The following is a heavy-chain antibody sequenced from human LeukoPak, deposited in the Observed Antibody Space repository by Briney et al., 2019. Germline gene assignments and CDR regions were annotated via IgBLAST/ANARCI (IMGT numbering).Heavy chain of an antibody. CDR3: ATGIGVILTQLDY. V-gene: IGHV4-39*07. CDR2: IYYSGTT. D-gene: IGHD3-9*01. Sequence: SETLSLTCTVSGGSISSSSYYWGWIRQPPGKGLEWIGSIYYSGTTYYNPSLKSRVTIAVDTSKNQFSLKLSSVTAADTAVYCCATGIGVILTQLDYWGQGTLVTVSS. J-gene: IGHJ4*02. CDR1: GGSISSSSYY.